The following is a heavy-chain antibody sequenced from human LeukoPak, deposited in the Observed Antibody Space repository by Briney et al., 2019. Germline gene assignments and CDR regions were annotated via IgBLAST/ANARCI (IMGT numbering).Heavy chain of an antibody. CDR3: AKELAYSDAKFDY. J-gene: IGHJ4*02. D-gene: IGHD5-18*01. V-gene: IGHV3-23*01. CDR2: ISGSGSTT. Sequence: GGSLRLSCAASGFTFSSYAVSWVRQAPGKGLEWVSRISGSGSTTYYTDSVKGRFTVSRENSKNTLYLQMDSLRVEDTAIYYCAKELAYSDAKFDYWGQGTLVTVSS. CDR1: GFTFSSYA.